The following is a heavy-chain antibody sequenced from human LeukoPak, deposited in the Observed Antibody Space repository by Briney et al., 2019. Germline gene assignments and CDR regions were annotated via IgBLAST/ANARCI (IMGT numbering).Heavy chain of an antibody. CDR1: GHSISSDYY. J-gene: IGHJ4*02. CDR3: ARTGVLLWFGELLYYFDY. V-gene: IGHV4-38-2*01. D-gene: IGHD3-10*01. Sequence: PSETLSLTCAVSGHSISSDYYWGWIRQPPGKGLGWVGRIYHSGSTYYNPSLKSRVTISVDTSKNQFSLKLSSVTAADTAVYYCARTGVLLWFGELLYYFDYWGQGTLVTVSS. CDR2: IYHSGST.